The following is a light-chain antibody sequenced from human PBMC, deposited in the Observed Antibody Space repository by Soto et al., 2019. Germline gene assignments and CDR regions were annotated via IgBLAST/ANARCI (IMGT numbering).Light chain of an antibody. CDR3: QQYMTYST. CDR2: DAS. Sequence: DIQMTQSPSTLSASVGDRVTITCRASQSLRGWLAWYQQRPGKAPKALIYDASTLANGVPSRFNGSGSGTEFTLTISSLQPEDLATYYCQQYMTYSTFGQGTRLEIK. V-gene: IGKV1-5*01. J-gene: IGKJ5*01. CDR1: QSLRGW.